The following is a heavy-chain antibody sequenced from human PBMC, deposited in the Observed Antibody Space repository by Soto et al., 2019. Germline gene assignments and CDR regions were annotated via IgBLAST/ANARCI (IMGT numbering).Heavy chain of an antibody. J-gene: IGHJ4*02. CDR3: AKDVDTVGLSDGSGYFDL. CDR2: ISGSGVGT. Sequence: EVQLLESGGGSGQPGGSLRLSCEASGFIFRNYAMSWVRQAPGKGLEWVSSISGSGVGTYYADSVQGRFTISRDNSTNTLFLQLSSLRAEDTALYYCAKDVDTVGLSDGSGYFDLWGQGALVTVSS. CDR1: GFIFRNYA. V-gene: IGHV3-23*01. D-gene: IGHD3-22*01.